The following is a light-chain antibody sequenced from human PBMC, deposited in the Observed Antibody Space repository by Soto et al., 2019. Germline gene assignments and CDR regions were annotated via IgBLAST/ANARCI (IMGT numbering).Light chain of an antibody. Sequence: DIQMTQSPSTLSASVGDRVTITCRASQTISTWLAWYQQKPGKAPTLLIYRASSLESGVPSRFSGSGSGTEFTLSLSSLQPDDFATYFCQQFHSPTWTFGQGTKVEIK. CDR3: QQFHSPTWT. V-gene: IGKV1-5*03. J-gene: IGKJ1*01. CDR1: QTISTW. CDR2: RAS.